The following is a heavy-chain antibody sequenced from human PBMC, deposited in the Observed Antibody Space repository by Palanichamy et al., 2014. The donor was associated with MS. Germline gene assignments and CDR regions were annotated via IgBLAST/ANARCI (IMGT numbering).Heavy chain of an antibody. D-gene: IGHD3-10*01. Sequence: QLQLQESGPGLVKPSETLSLNCTVSGGSISTSTYFWGWIRQSSGKGLEWIGSIYYSGNTYYNPSLKSRVTMSVDTPKNQFSLKLTSVTAADTAVYYCARHSPYGSRTYYNLNWFDPWGQGTLVTVSS. J-gene: IGHJ5*02. CDR1: GGSISTSTYF. V-gene: IGHV4-39*01. CDR3: ARHSPYGSRTYYNLNWFDP. CDR2: IYYSGNT.